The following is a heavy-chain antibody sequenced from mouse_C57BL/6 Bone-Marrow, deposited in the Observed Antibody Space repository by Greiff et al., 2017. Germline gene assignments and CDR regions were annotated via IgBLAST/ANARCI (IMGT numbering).Heavy chain of an antibody. CDR1: GFSLTSYA. CDR3: ARKTIYYGNYYYAMDY. CDR2: IWTGGGT. J-gene: IGHJ4*01. V-gene: IGHV2-9-1*01. Sequence: VKLMESGPGLVAPSQSLSITCTVSGFSLTSYAISWVRQPPGKGLEWLGVIWTGGGTHSNSALKSRLSISKDNSKSQVFLKMNSLQTDDTARYYCARKTIYYGNYYYAMDYWGQGTSVTVSS. D-gene: IGHD2-1*01.